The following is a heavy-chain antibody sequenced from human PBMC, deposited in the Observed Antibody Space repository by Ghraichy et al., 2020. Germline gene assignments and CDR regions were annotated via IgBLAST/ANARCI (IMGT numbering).Heavy chain of an antibody. J-gene: IGHJ6*02. V-gene: IGHV1-18*04. CDR1: GYTFTSYG. Sequence: ASVKVSCKASGYTFTSYGISWVRQAPGQGLEWMGRISAYNGNTNYAQKLQGRVTMTTDTSTSTAYMELRSLRSDDTAVYYCARGRVIVVVPAALLYYYGMDVWGQGTTVTVSS. CDR3: ARGRVIVVVPAALLYYYGMDV. CDR2: ISAYNGNT. D-gene: IGHD2-2*01.